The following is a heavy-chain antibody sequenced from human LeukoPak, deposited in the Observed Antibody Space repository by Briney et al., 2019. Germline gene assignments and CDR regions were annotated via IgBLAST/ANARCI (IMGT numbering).Heavy chain of an antibody. CDR3: VRDALPTVVVPAAMAR. D-gene: IGHD2-2*01. CDR1: GYTFTGYY. Sequence: ASAKVSCKASGYTFTGYYMHWVRQAPGQGLEWMGWINPNSGGTNYAQKFQGRVTMTRDTSISTAYMELSRLRSDDTAVYYCVRDALPTVVVPAAMARWGQGTLVTVSS. CDR2: INPNSGGT. J-gene: IGHJ4*02. V-gene: IGHV1-2*02.